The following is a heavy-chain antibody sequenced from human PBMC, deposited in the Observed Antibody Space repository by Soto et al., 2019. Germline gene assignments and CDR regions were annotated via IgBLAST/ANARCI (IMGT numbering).Heavy chain of an antibody. CDR2: INHSGST. CDR1: GGSFSGYY. D-gene: IGHD2-8*01. V-gene: IGHV4-34*01. J-gene: IGHJ6*02. CDR3: ARGLGYCTNGVCYRVEDYYYGMDV. Sequence: SETLSLTCAVYGGSFSGYYWSWIRQPPGKGLEWIGEINHSGSTNYNPSLKSRVTISVGTSKNQFSLKLSSVTAADTAVYYCARGLGYCTNGVCYRVEDYYYGMDVWGQGTTVTVSS.